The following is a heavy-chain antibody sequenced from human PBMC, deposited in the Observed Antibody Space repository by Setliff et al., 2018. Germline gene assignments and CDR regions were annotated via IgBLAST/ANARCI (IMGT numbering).Heavy chain of an antibody. D-gene: IGHD5-12*01. CDR1: DYSITNNYY. CDR3: AKVPNSGGYAGPFDF. Sequence: PSETLSLTCAVSDYSITNNYYWGWIRQAPGKGLEWVSSISGVTGYIYYADSVKGRFTISTDNAKNSLYLQMNSLSAEDAAVYYCAKVPNSGGYAGPFDFWGQGTLVTVSS. J-gene: IGHJ4*02. CDR2: ISGVTGYI. V-gene: IGHV3-21*01.